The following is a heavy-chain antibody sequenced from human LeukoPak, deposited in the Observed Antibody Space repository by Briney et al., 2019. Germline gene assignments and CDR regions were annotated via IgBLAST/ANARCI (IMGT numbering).Heavy chain of an antibody. CDR2: IYYSGST. Sequence: SETLSLTCTVSGGSISSYYWSWIRQPPGKGLEWIGYIYYSGSTNYNPSLKSRVTISVDTSKNQFSLKLSSVTAADTAVYYCASVLAARPNYYYYMDVWGKGTTVTVSS. V-gene: IGHV4-59*08. CDR1: GGSISSYY. CDR3: ASVLAARPNYYYYMDV. J-gene: IGHJ6*03. D-gene: IGHD6-6*01.